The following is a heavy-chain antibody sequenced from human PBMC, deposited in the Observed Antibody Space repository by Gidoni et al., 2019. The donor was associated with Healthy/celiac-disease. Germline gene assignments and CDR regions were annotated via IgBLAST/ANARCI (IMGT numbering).Heavy chain of an antibody. V-gene: IGHV3-23*01. CDR2: ICGSCGST. CDR1: GFTFSSYA. Sequence: EVQLLESGGGLVQPGGSLRLSCAASGFTFSSYALSWVRQAPGKGLEWVSAICGSCGSTYYADSVKGRFTISRDNSKNTLYLQMNSLRAEDTAVYYCAKGRSYYYGSGSYLDYWGQGTLVTVSS. D-gene: IGHD3-10*01. CDR3: AKGRSYYYGSGSYLDY. J-gene: IGHJ4*02.